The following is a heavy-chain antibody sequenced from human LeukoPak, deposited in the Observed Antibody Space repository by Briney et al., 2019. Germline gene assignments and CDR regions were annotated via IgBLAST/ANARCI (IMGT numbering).Heavy chain of an antibody. CDR1: GFTFSSYS. V-gene: IGHV3-21*01. D-gene: IGHD4-17*01. CDR2: ISSSSSYI. Sequence: PGGSLRLSCAASGFTFSSYSMNWVRQAPGKGLEWVSSISSSSSYIYYADSVKGRFTISRDNAKNSLYLQMNSLRAEDTAVYYCARVEGSSYGDYEDYWGQGALVTVSS. J-gene: IGHJ4*02. CDR3: ARVEGSSYGDYEDY.